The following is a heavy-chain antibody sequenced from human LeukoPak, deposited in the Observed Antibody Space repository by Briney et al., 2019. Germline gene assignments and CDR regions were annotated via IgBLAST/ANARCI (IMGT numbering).Heavy chain of an antibody. CDR3: AGCSGGSCYADY. D-gene: IGHD2-15*01. CDR2: INHSGST. CDR1: GGSFSGCY. J-gene: IGHJ4*02. Sequence: SETLSLTCAVYGGSFSGCYWSWIRQPPGKGLEWIGEINHSGSTNYNPSLKSRVTISVDTSKNQFSLKLSSVTAADTAVYYCAGCSGGSCYADYWGQGTLVTVSS. V-gene: IGHV4-34*01.